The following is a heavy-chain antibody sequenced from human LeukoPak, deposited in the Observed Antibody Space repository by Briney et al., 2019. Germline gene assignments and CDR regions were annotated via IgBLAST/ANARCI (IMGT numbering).Heavy chain of an antibody. V-gene: IGHV1-46*01. J-gene: IGHJ4*02. D-gene: IGHD1-26*01. CDR3: ARDRVGAFFDY. CDR2: INPNPHEDIT. CDR1: GYDFTNYY. Sequence: GASVKVSCKASGYDFTNYYVHWGRQAPGQGLEWMGTINPNPHEDITTYAQKFQDRVTMTKDPAMSTVYMELSSLTSEDTAVYYRARDRVGAFFDYWGQGTLVTVSS.